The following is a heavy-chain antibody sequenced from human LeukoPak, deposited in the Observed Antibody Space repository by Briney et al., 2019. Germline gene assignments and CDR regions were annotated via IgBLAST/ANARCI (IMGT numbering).Heavy chain of an antibody. CDR3: ARAMTAAARSFDY. J-gene: IGHJ4*02. V-gene: IGHV1-2*02. D-gene: IGHD2-2*01. CDR2: INPNSGGT. Sequence: ASVKVSCKASGYTFTGYYMHWVRQAPGQGLEWMGWINPNSGGTNYAQKFQGRVTMTRDTSISTAYMELSRLRSDDTAVYYCARAMTAAARSFDYWGQGTLVTVSS. CDR1: GYTFTGYY.